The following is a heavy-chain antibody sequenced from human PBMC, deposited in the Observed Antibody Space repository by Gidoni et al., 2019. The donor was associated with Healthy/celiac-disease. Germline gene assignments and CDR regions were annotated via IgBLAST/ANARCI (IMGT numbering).Heavy chain of an antibody. CDR1: GGSISSSSYY. J-gene: IGHJ4*02. D-gene: IGHD6-19*01. CDR3: ARSSGWYAAVDY. Sequence: QLQLQESGPGLVKPAETRSLTGTVSGGSISSSSYYWGWIRQPPGKGLEWIGSIYYCGSTYYNPSLKSRVTISVDTSKNQFSLKLSSVTAADTAVYYCARSSGWYAAVDYWGQGTLVTVSS. CDR2: IYYCGST. V-gene: IGHV4-39*01.